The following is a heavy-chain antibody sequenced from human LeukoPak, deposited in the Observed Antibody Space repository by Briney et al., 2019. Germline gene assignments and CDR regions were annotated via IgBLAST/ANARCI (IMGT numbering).Heavy chain of an antibody. D-gene: IGHD3-9*01. CDR1: GYTLTELS. CDR3: ATGGSAFAWLPYYFDY. CDR2: FDPEDGET. J-gene: IGHJ4*02. Sequence: GASVKVSCMVSGYTLTELSMHWVRQAPGKGLEWMGGFDPEDGETIYAQKFQGRVTMTEDTSTDTAYMELSSLRSEDTAVYYCATGGSAFAWLPYYFDYWGQGTLVTVSS. V-gene: IGHV1-24*01.